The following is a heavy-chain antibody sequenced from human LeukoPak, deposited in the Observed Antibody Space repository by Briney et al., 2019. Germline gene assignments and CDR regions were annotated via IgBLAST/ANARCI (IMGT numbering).Heavy chain of an antibody. CDR1: GFTFSSYA. J-gene: IGHJ4*02. D-gene: IGHD5-12*01. CDR3: AKSYNGYESKPDY. Sequence: GGSLRLSCAASGFTFSSYAMSWVRQAPGKGLEWVSPISNSGGRTFYTDSVKGRFTISRDNSKITLYLQMNSLRAEDTAVYYCAKSYNGYESKPDYWGQGTLVTVSS. V-gene: IGHV3-23*01. CDR2: ISNSGGRT.